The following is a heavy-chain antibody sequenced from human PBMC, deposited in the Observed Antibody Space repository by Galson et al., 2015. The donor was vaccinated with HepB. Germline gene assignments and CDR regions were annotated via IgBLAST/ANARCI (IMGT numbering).Heavy chain of an antibody. CDR3: ARRGYSGPRQYFDY. CDR2: INPSGGST. D-gene: IGHD5-12*01. CDR1: GYIFTSYY. Sequence: SVKVSCKASGYIFTSYYMHWVRQAPGQGLEWMGIINPSGGSTTYAQKLQGRVTMSTDTSTSTAYMELRSLRSDDTAVYYCARRGYSGPRQYFDYWGQGTLVTVSS. V-gene: IGHV1-46*01. J-gene: IGHJ4*02.